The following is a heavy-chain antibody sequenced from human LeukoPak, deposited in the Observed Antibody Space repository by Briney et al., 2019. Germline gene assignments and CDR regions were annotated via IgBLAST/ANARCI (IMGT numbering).Heavy chain of an antibody. J-gene: IGHJ4*02. CDR3: ARGRGYCSSTSCYHFDY. CDR2: ISSISSYI. V-gene: IGHV3-21*01. D-gene: IGHD2-2*01. CDR1: GLTFSRYS. Sequence: PGGSLRLFCAASGLTFSRYSMNWVRQAPGKGLEWVSSISSISSYIYYADSVKGRFTISRDNAKNSLYLQMNSLRAEDTAVYYCARGRGYCSSTSCYHFDYWGQGTLVTVSS.